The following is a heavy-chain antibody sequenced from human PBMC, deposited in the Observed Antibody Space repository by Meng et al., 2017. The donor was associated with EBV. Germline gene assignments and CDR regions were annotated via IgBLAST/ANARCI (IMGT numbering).Heavy chain of an antibody. V-gene: IGHV2-5*02. CDR2: IYWDDAK. CDR3: AHSKYYSDSGGYWDYFDD. Sequence: QITWKVSGPTPVKPTQTLLLTCTFSGISLTTSGVGVGWIRQPPGKALEWLAVIYWDDAKRYSPSLKNRLTITKDTSKNQVVLTMTNMDPVDTATYFCAHSKYYSDSGGYWDYFDDWGQGTLVTVSS. CDR1: GISLTTSGVG. D-gene: IGHD3-10*01. J-gene: IGHJ4*02.